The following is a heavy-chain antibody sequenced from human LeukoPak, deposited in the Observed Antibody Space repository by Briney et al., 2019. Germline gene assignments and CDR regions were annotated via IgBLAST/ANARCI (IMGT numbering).Heavy chain of an antibody. D-gene: IGHD3-22*01. V-gene: IGHV4-4*08. Sequence: SETLSHTLSFSGDSICSHYLNWIRHPPGKGLEWIGYIYSNGITNYNPSLRSRGTISIATSKNQFSLRLRPATAADTAIYYWARRASYDTSGYHPASYYCDLSGRGTLVTVSS. CDR2: IYSNGIT. J-gene: IGHJ2*01. CDR1: GDSICSHY. CDR3: ARRASYDTSGYHPASYYCDL.